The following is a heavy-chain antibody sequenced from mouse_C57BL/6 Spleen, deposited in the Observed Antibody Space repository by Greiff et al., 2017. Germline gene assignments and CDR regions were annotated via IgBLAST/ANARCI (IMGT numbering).Heavy chain of an antibody. Sequence: QVQLQQSGPELVKPGASVKISCKASGYAFSSSWMNWVKQRPGKGLEWIGRIYPGDGDTNYNGKFKGKATLTADKSSSTAYMQLSSLTSEDSAVYFCARRGYGSSSYYAMDYWGQGTSVTVSS. V-gene: IGHV1-82*01. CDR3: ARRGYGSSSYYAMDY. CDR1: GYAFSSSW. D-gene: IGHD1-1*01. CDR2: IYPGDGDT. J-gene: IGHJ4*01.